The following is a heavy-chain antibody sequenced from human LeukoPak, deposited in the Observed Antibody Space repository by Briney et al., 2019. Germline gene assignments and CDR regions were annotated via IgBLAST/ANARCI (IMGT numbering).Heavy chain of an antibody. D-gene: IGHD3-22*01. CDR1: GFTFSSYA. Sequence: GGSLRLSCVASGFTFSSYAMSWVRQAPGKGLEWVSSISGSGGSTYYADSVKGRFTISRDNSKKTLYLQMKSLRAEDTAVYYCAKDLPDYYYDSSAYYYSPFDYWGQGTLVTVSS. CDR3: AKDLPDYYYDSSAYYYSPFDY. CDR2: ISGSGGST. J-gene: IGHJ4*02. V-gene: IGHV3-23*01.